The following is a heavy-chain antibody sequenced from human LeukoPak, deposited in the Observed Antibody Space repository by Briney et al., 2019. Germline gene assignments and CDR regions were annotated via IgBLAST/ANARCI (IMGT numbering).Heavy chain of an antibody. J-gene: IGHJ4*02. Sequence: GGSLRLSCAASGFTFNSYSMNWVRQAPGKGLEWVSYISGSSTDIKYADSVKGRFTISRDNAKNTLYLQMNSLRAEDTAVYYCAKGLSSGWYGIDYWGQGTPVTVSS. CDR1: GFTFNSYS. CDR3: AKGLSSGWYGIDY. CDR2: ISGSSTDI. V-gene: IGHV3-21*05. D-gene: IGHD6-19*01.